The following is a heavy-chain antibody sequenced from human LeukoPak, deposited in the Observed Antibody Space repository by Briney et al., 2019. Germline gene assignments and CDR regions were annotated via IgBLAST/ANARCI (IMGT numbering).Heavy chain of an antibody. D-gene: IGHD2-21*01. CDR3: ARASMRLIYGQKTAYEIDY. CDR2: VYYSDKT. CDR1: NDSFSNYY. V-gene: IGHV4-59*01. J-gene: IGHJ4*02. Sequence: SETLSLTCTGSNDSFSNYYWTWLRQSPGKTLYWIGYVYYSDKTHYNPSLKSRVFISVDTSQNQFSLRLSSVTAADTAVYYCARASMRLIYGQKTAYEIDYWGLGTLVTVS.